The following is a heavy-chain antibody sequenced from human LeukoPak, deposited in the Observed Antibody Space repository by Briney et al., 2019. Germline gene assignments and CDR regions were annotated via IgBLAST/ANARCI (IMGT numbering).Heavy chain of an antibody. D-gene: IGHD5-18*01. J-gene: IGHJ6*03. V-gene: IGHV4-4*07. CDR1: GGSISSYY. CDR3: ARDSRYSHGYSYYYYMDV. Sequence: SETLSLTCTVSGGSISSYYWSWIRQPAGKGLEWIGRIYTSGSTNYNPSLKSRVTISVDKSKTQFSLKLSSVTAADTAVYYCARDSRYSHGYSYYYYMDVWGKGTTVTVSS. CDR2: IYTSGST.